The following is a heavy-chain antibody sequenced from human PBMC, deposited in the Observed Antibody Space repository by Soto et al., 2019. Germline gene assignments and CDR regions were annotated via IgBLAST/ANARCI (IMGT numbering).Heavy chain of an antibody. V-gene: IGHV3-74*01. CDR2: INSDGSST. CDR3: ARVGFMTTVTSPDYYYYMDV. CDR1: GFTFSSYW. D-gene: IGHD4-17*01. Sequence: GGSLRLSCAASGFTFSSYWMHWVRQAPGKGLVWVSRINSDGSSTSYADSVKGRFTISRDNAKNTLYLQMNSLRAEDTAVYYCARVGFMTTVTSPDYYYYMDVWGKGTTVTVSS. J-gene: IGHJ6*03.